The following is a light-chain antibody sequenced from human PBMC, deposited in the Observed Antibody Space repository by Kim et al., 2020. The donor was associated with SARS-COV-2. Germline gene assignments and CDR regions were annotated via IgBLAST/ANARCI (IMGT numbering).Light chain of an antibody. CDR1: QSIGTY. CDR3: QQAFTNPRT. CDR2: GAS. J-gene: IGKJ1*01. V-gene: IGKV1-39*01. Sequence: ASIGDSVTITCRASQSIGTYLNWYQHKPGKAPKLIIYGASNLQSGVPSRFSGSGSGPDFILTISSLQPEDFASYYCQQAFTNPRTFGEGTKVDIK.